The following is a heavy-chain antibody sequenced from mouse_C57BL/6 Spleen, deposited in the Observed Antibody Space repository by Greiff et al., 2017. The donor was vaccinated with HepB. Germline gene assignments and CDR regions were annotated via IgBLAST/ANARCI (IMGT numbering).Heavy chain of an antibody. V-gene: IGHV1-42*01. J-gene: IGHJ4*01. CDR3: ARNWDAGAMDY. CDR2: INPSTGGT. D-gene: IGHD4-1*01. CDR1: GYSFTGYY. Sequence: VQLKESGPELVKPGASVKISCKASGYSFTGYYMNWVKQSPEKSLEWIGEINPSTGGTTYNQKFKAKATLTVDKSSSTAYMQLKSLTSEDSAVYYCARNWDAGAMDYWGQGTSVTVSS.